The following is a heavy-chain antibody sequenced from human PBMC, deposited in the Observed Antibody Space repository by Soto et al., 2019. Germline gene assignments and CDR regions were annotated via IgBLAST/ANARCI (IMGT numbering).Heavy chain of an antibody. Sequence: QVQLVQSGAEVKKPGASVKVSCKASGYTFTSYDINWVRQATGQGLEWMGWMNPNSGNTGYAQKFQGRVTMTRNTSISTAYMELSSLRSEDTAVYYCARGNGYWNQRILPDYYYYYGMDVWGQGTTVTVSS. D-gene: IGHD1-1*01. V-gene: IGHV1-8*01. J-gene: IGHJ6*02. CDR2: MNPNSGNT. CDR1: GYTFTSYD. CDR3: ARGNGYWNQRILPDYYYYYGMDV.